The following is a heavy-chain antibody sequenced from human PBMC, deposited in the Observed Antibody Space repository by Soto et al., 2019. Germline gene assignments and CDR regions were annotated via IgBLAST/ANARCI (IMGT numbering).Heavy chain of an antibody. D-gene: IGHD3-10*01. CDR1: GYTFTSYG. CDR3: ASGYYGSDTSPGGYFDY. J-gene: IGHJ4*02. V-gene: IGHV1-18*01. CDR2: ISAYNGNT. Sequence: ASVKVSCKASGYTFTSYGISWVRQAPGQGLEWMGWISAYNGNTNYAQKLQGRVTMTTDTSTSTAYMELRSLRSDDTAVYYCASGYYGSDTSPGGYFDYWGQGTLVTVSS.